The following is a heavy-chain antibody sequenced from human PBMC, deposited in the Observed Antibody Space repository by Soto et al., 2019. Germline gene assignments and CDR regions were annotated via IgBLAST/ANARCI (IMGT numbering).Heavy chain of an antibody. CDR2: IYWADDK. J-gene: IGHJ4*02. D-gene: IGHD2-2*01. CDR1: GFSITGNGEG. Sequence: SGPTLVNPTQTLTLTCSFSGFSITGNGEGVGWIRQPPGKALEWLALIYWADDKRYSPSLRNRLTITLDNSKDQVILTMTDMGPADTATYYCAHGYVQLLATFHYFDSWGQGTQVTVSS. CDR3: AHGYVQLLATFHYFDS. V-gene: IGHV2-5*02.